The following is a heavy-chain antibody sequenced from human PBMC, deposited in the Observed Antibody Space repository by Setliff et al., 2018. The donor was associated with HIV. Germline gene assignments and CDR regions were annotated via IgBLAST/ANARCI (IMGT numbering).Heavy chain of an antibody. CDR3: VGRFGLVQIFYFDY. V-gene: IGHV4-59*01. CDR2: MYYGGSA. D-gene: IGHD2-15*01. J-gene: IGHJ4*02. CDR1: GFTFSSYW. Sequence: GSLRLSCAASGFTFSSYWMSWVRQAPGKGLEWIGSMYYGGSATYNPSLKSRVTISIDTSKSQFSLKLSSATAADTAVYFCVGRFGLVQIFYFDYWGQGMRVTVSS.